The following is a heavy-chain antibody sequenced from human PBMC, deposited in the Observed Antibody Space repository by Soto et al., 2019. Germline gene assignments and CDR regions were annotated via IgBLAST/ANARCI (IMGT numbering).Heavy chain of an antibody. CDR1: GFTFSSYG. Sequence: GGSLRLSCAASGFTFSSYGMHWVRQAPGRGLEWVAVISYDGSNKYYADSVKGRFTISRDNSKNTLYLQMNSLRAEDTAVYYCAKVGGYDSSGYSDYWGQGTLVTVSS. CDR3: AKVGGYDSSGYSDY. J-gene: IGHJ4*02. CDR2: ISYDGSNK. V-gene: IGHV3-30*18. D-gene: IGHD3-22*01.